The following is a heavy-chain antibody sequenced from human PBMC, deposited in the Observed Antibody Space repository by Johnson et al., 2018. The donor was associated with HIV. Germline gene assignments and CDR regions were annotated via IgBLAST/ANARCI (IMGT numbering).Heavy chain of an antibody. J-gene: IGHJ3*02. CDR2: ISGSGGST. Sequence: VQLVESGGGLVQPGGSLILSCAASRFTFSTSGIHWVRQAPGKGLEWVSAISGSGGSTFYADTMKGRFTISRDNSKSTLYLQMNSLRAEDTAVYYCARRGNYLADAFDIWGQGTMVTVSS. CDR3: ARRGNYLADAFDI. D-gene: IGHD1-7*01. CDR1: RFTFSTSG. V-gene: IGHV3-23*04.